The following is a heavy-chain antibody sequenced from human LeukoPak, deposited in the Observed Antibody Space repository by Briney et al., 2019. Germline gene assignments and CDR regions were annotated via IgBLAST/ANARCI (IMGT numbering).Heavy chain of an antibody. CDR3: AFGPSWTGLFQH. CDR1: GFTVSTNQ. D-gene: IGHD3-16*01. J-gene: IGHJ1*01. V-gene: IGHV3-53*01. CDR2: IYSDGST. Sequence: GGSLTLSCAASGFTVSTNQMSWVRQAPRKGLEWVSSIYSDGSTFHADSVKGRFTISRDNSKNTVYLQMNSLRDEDTAVYYCAFGPSWTGLFQHWGPGTLVTVSS.